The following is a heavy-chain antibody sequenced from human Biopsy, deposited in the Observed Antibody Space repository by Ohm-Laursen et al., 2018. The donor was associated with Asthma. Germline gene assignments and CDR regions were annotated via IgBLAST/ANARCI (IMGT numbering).Heavy chain of an antibody. CDR1: GFAVSRDH. Sequence: LGLSCTASGFAVSRDHMFWVRQAPGKGLEWVSVIYSGGTSHTADSVRGRFTISRDYSKNTLYLQMHSLRAEDTAVYYCARGDSSNWSHYYFDYWGQGTLVTVSS. CDR3: ARGDSSNWSHYYFDY. J-gene: IGHJ4*02. D-gene: IGHD3-22*01. V-gene: IGHV3-53*01. CDR2: IYSGGTS.